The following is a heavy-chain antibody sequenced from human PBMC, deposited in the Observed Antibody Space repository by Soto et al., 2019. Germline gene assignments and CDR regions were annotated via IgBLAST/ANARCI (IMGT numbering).Heavy chain of an antibody. CDR2: IYYSGST. CDR3: ARLDGRSITGTRYYYMDV. V-gene: IGHV4-59*08. Sequence: SETLSLTCTVSGGSISSYYWSWIRQPPGKGLEWIGYIYYSGSTNYNPSLKSRVTISVDTSKNQFSLKLSSVTAADTAVYYCARLDGRSITGTRYYYMDVWGKGTTVTVSS. D-gene: IGHD1-20*01. CDR1: GGSISSYY. J-gene: IGHJ6*03.